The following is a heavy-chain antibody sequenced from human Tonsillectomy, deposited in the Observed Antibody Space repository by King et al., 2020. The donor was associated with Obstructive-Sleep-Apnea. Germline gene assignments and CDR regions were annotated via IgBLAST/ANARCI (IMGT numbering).Heavy chain of an antibody. CDR3: ARIYIYDSDY. J-gene: IGHJ4*02. V-gene: IGHV4-34*01. Sequence: VQLQQWGAGLLKPSETLSLTCAVYGGSFSGYYWSWIRQPPGKGLEWIGEINHSGSTNYNPSLKSRVTISVDTSKNQFSLKLSSVTAADTAVYYCARIYIYDSDYWGQGTLVTVSS. CDR2: INHSGST. D-gene: IGHD5-18*01. CDR1: GGSFSGYY.